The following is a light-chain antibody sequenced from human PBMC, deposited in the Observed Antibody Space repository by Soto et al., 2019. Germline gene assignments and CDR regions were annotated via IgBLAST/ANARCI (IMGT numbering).Light chain of an antibody. J-gene: IGLJ2*01. V-gene: IGLV1-40*01. CDR2: GNS. CDR1: SSNIGAGYD. Sequence: QSVLTQPPSVSGAPGQRVTISCTGSSSNIGAGYDVHWYQQLPGTAPKLLIYGNSNRPSGVPDRFSGSKSGTSASLAITGLQAEDGAAYYCECYDSSLSGVVFGGGTKLTVL. CDR3: ECYDSSLSGVV.